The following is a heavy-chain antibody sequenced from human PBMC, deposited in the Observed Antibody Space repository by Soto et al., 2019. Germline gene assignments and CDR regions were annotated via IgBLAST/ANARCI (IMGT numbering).Heavy chain of an antibody. CDR1: GFPFTTYG. CDR2: ISYDGSDK. J-gene: IGHJ4*02. V-gene: IGHV3-30*03. CDR3: VGGQYYFDY. Sequence: QVQLVESGGGVVQPGRSLRLFCAASGFPFTTYGMHWVREGLDKGLEWVGVISYDGSDKFYSDSVKGRFTMSRDNSKNTLSLQMNSLRPEDTALYYCVGGQYYFDYRGQRTLVLVSS. D-gene: IGHD3-10*01.